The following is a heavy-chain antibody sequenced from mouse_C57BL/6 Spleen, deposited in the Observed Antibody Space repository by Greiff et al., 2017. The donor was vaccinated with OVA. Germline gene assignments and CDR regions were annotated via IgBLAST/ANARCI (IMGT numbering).Heavy chain of an antibody. CDR2: IDPSDSYT. J-gene: IGHJ1*03. CDR1: GYTFTSYW. Sequence: QVQLQQPGAELVKPGASVKLSCKASGYTFTSYWMQWVKQRPGQGLEWIGEIDPSDSYTNYNQKFKGKATLTVDTSSSTAYMQLSSLTSEDSAVYYCARWGSRDWYFDVWGTGTTVTVSS. CDR3: ARWGSRDWYFDV. V-gene: IGHV1-50*01.